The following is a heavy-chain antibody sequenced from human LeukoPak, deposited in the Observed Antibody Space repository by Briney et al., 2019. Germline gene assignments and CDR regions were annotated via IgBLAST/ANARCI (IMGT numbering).Heavy chain of an antibody. CDR3: AGQNYYDSSGYYPDY. CDR2: ISSSGSTI. J-gene: IGHJ4*02. V-gene: IGHV3-11*01. D-gene: IGHD3-22*01. CDR1: GFTFSDYY. Sequence: NPGGSLRLSCAASGFTFSDYYMNWIRQAPGKGLEWLSYISSSGSTIYYADSVSGRFTIARDNAKNSLYLQMNSLRAEDTAVYFCAGQNYYDSSGYYPDYWGQGTLVTVSS.